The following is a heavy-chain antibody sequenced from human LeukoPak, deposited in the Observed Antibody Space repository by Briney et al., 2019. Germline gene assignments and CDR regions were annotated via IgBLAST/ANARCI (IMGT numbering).Heavy chain of an antibody. V-gene: IGHV3-74*03. CDR3: AIDMTGNVFDY. J-gene: IGHJ4*02. CDR1: GFTFSSYW. D-gene: IGHD3-9*01. Sequence: PGGSLRLSSAASGFTFSSYWMHWVRQAPGKGLVSVSRINTDGSSTTYADSVQGRFTISRDNAKNTLYLQMNSLRAEDTAVYYCAIDMTGNVFDYWGQGTLVTVSS. CDR2: INTDGSST.